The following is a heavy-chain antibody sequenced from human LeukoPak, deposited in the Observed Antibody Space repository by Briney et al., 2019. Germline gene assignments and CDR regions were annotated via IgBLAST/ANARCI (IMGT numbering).Heavy chain of an antibody. V-gene: IGHV4-31*03. J-gene: IGHJ6*03. Sequence: KASETLSLTCTVSGGSISSGGYYWSWIRQHPGKGLEWIGYIYYSGSTYYNPSLKSRVTISVDTSKNQFSLKLSSVTAADTAVYYCARVELSYSFYYYMDVWGKGTTVTVSS. D-gene: IGHD1-26*01. CDR2: IYYSGST. CDR3: ARVELSYSFYYYMDV. CDR1: GGSISSGGYY.